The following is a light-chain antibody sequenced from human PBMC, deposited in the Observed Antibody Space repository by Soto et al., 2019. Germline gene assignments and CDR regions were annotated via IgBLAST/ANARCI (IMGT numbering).Light chain of an antibody. CDR1: SSDVGGYNY. V-gene: IGLV2-11*01. CDR3: CSYAGSYSGV. J-gene: IGLJ3*02. Sequence: SALTQPRSVSGSPGQSVTISCTGTSSDVGGYNYVSWYPQNPGKAPKLVIYDVSKRPSGVPDRFSGSKSGNTASLTISGLQAEDEADYYCCSYAGSYSGVFGGGTKLTVL. CDR2: DVS.